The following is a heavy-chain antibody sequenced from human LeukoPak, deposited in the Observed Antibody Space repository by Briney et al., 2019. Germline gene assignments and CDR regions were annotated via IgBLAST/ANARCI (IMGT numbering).Heavy chain of an antibody. CDR3: ARDGMVRGVITYYYYYYMDV. Sequence: PGGSLRLSCAASGFTFSSSGMHWVRQAPGKGLEWVANIKQDGSEKYYVDSVKGRFTISRDNAKNSLYLQMNSLRAEDTAVYYCARDGMVRGVITYYYYYYMDVWGKGTTVTISS. CDR2: IKQDGSEK. D-gene: IGHD3-10*01. V-gene: IGHV3-7*01. CDR1: GFTFSSSG. J-gene: IGHJ6*03.